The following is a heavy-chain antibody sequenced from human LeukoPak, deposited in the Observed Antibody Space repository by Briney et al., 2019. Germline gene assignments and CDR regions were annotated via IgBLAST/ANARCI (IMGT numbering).Heavy chain of an antibody. D-gene: IGHD1-7*01. CDR3: ASTARGGTTTGSRRGHYYGMDV. V-gene: IGHV4-34*01. CDR2: INHSGST. Sequence: SETLSLTCAVYGGSFSGYYWSWIRQPPGKGLEWIGEINHSGSTNYNPSLKSRVTISVDTSKNQFSLKLSSVTAADTAVYYCASTARGGTTTGSRRGHYYGMDVWGQGTTVTVSS. J-gene: IGHJ6*02. CDR1: GGSFSGYY.